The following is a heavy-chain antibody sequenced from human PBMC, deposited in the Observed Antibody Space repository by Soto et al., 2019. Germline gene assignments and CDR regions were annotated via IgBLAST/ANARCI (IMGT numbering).Heavy chain of an antibody. J-gene: IGHJ4*02. CDR1: GYTFISYP. CDR3: ARDPFTMVRGVISYFDY. CDR2: INAGDDKT. D-gene: IGHD3-10*01. V-gene: IGHV1-3*01. Sequence: GASVKVSCKASGYTFISYPMHWVRQAPGQRPEWMGWINAGDDKTQYSQKFQGRVTITRDTSASTGYMELSSLRSEDTAVYYCARDPFTMVRGVISYFDYWGQGTLVTVSS.